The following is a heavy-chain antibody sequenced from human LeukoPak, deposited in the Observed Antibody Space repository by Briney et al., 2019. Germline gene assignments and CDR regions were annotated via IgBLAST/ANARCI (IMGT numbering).Heavy chain of an antibody. J-gene: IGHJ6*03. CDR2: IKQDGSEK. Sequence: PGRSLRLSCAASGFTFSSYWMSWVRQAPGKGLEWVANIKQDGSEKYYVDSVKGRFTISRDNAKNSLYLQMTSLRAEDTAVYCCASKGVSSYYYYYYMDVWGKGTTVTVSS. CDR1: GFTFSSYW. CDR3: ASKGVSSYYYYYYMDV. V-gene: IGHV3-7*01. D-gene: IGHD3-16*01.